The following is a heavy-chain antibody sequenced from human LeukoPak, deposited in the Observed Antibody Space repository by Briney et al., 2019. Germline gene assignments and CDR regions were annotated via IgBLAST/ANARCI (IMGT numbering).Heavy chain of an antibody. V-gene: IGHV3-23*01. Sequence: GGSLRLSCAASGFTFSSYAMSWVRQAPGKGLEWVSAISGSGGSTYYADSVKGRFTISRGNSKNTLYLQMNSLRAEDTAVYYCATTSSGWVGYYFDYWGQGTLVTVSS. D-gene: IGHD6-19*01. J-gene: IGHJ4*02. CDR3: ATTSSGWVGYYFDY. CDR2: ISGSGGST. CDR1: GFTFSSYA.